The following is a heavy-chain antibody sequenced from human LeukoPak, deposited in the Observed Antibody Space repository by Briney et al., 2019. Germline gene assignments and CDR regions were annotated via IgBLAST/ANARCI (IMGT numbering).Heavy chain of an antibody. J-gene: IGHJ4*02. CDR3: ATTLKIAARPYFDY. Sequence: SETLSLTCTVSGGSISSGGYYWSWIRQHPGKGLEWIGYIYYSGRTYYNPSLKSRVTISVDTSKNQFSLKLSSVTAADTAVYYCATTLKIAARPYFDYWGQGTLVTVSS. CDR2: IYYSGRT. V-gene: IGHV4-31*03. D-gene: IGHD6-6*01. CDR1: GGSISSGGYY.